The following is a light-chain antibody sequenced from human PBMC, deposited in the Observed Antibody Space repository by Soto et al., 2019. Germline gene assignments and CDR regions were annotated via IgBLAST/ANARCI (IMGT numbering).Light chain of an antibody. CDR1: QTVSSN. CDR3: QQYNNWPLT. J-gene: IGKJ4*01. CDR2: GAS. V-gene: IGKV3-15*01. Sequence: EIVMTQSPATLSVSPGERATLSCRASQTVSSNSARYQQKPGQAPRLLIYGASTRATGIPARFSGSGSGTEFTLTISSLQSEDFAVYYCQQYNNWPLTFGGGTKVDNK.